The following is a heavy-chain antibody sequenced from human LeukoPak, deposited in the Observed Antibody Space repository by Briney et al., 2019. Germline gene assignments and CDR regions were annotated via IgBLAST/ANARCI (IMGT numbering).Heavy chain of an antibody. Sequence: SVSVSFTSSACTFSIYAIGWQRHAPGPGLGWMGGIIPIFGTANYAQKFQGRVTITTNESTSTAYMELSSLGSEDTAVYYCARGPSMDWFDPWGQGTLVTVSS. V-gene: IGHV1-69*05. CDR3: ARGPSMDWFDP. D-gene: IGHD2-21*01. CDR2: IIPIFGTA. CDR1: ACTFSIYA. J-gene: IGHJ5*02.